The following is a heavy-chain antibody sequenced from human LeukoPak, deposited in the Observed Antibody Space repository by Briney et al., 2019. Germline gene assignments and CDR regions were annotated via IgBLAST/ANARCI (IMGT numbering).Heavy chain of an antibody. D-gene: IGHD3-10*01. CDR3: ARAITMVRGVTDH. CDR2: INPNSGGT. J-gene: IGHJ4*02. Sequence: ASVKVSCKASGYTFTGYYMHWVRQAPGQGLEWMGWINPNSGGTNYAQKFQGRVTMTRDTSISTAYMELSRLRSDDTAVYYCARAITMVRGVTDHWGQGTLVTVSS. CDR1: GYTFTGYY. V-gene: IGHV1-2*02.